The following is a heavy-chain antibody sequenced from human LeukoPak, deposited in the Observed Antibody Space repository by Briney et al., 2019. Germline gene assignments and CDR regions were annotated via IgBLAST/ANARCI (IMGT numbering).Heavy chain of an antibody. CDR3: PKGGLNALEAFDI. D-gene: IGHD1-1*01. CDR2: INGDGSNT. Sequence: GGSLRLSCAASGFTFSSYWMHWVRQAPGKGLGWVSGINGDGSNTKYADSVKGRFTISRDNAKNTLYLQMNSLRAEDTAVYYWPKGGLNALEAFDIWGQGTLVTVCS. CDR1: GFTFSSYW. V-gene: IGHV3-74*03. J-gene: IGHJ3*02.